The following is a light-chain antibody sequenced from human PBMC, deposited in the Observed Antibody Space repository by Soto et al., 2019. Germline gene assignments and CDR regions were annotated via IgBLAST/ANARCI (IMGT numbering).Light chain of an antibody. J-gene: IGLJ2*01. V-gene: IGLV4-60*03. Sequence: QAVLTQSSSASASLGSSVKLTCTLSSGHSTYIIAWHQQQPGKAPRYLMKLEGSGTYNKGGGVPDHFSGSSSGADRYLAISNLQSEDEADYYCETWDSNTVIFGGGTKLTVL. CDR1: SGHSTYI. CDR2: LEGSGTY. CDR3: ETWDSNTVI.